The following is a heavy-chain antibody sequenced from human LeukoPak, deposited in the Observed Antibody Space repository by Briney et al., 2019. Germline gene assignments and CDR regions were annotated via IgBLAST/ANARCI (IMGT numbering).Heavy chain of an antibody. J-gene: IGHJ4*02. CDR3: ARDVFRSSWPHQAIDY. V-gene: IGHV1-18*01. CDR1: GYTFTSYG. D-gene: IGHD6-13*01. Sequence: GASVKVSCKASGYTFTSYGTSWVRQAPGQGLEWMGWISAYNGNTNYAQKLQGRVTMTTDTSTSTAYMELRSLRSDDTAVYYCARDVFRSSWPHQAIDYWGQGTLVTVSS. CDR2: ISAYNGNT.